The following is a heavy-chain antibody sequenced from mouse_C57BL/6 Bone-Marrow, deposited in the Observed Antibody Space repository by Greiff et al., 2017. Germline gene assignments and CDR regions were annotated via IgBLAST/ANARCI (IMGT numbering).Heavy chain of an antibody. Sequence: VQLQQSGAELVKPGASVQISCKASGYAFSSYWMNWVKQRPGKGLEWIGQLYPGDGDTNYNGKFKGKATLTADKSSSTAYMQLSRLTSEDSAVYCCARSGEYDNMAWLAYWGQGTLVTVSA. CDR2: LYPGDGDT. D-gene: IGHD2-14*01. CDR3: ARSGEYDNMAWLAY. CDR1: GYAFSSYW. V-gene: IGHV1-80*01. J-gene: IGHJ3*01.